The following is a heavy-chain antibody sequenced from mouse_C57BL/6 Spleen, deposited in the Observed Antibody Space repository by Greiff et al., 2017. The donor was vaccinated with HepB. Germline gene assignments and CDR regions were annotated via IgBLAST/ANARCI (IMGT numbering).Heavy chain of an antibody. D-gene: IGHD4-1*01. V-gene: IGHV5-17*01. CDR1: GFTFSDYG. CDR3: ALTGHYYAMDY. Sequence: DVMLVESGGGLVKPGGSLKLSCAASGFTFSDYGMHWVRQAPEKGLEWVAYISSGSSTIYYADTVKGRFTISRDNAKNTLFLQMTSLRSEDTAMYYCALTGHYYAMDYWGQGTSVTVSS. J-gene: IGHJ4*01. CDR2: ISSGSSTI.